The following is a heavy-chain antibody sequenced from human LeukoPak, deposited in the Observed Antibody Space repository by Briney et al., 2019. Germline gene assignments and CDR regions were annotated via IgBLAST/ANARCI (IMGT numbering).Heavy chain of an antibody. V-gene: IGHV1-2*02. Sequence: ASVKVSCKASGYTFTSYGINWVRQAPGQGLEWMGWINPNSGGTNYAQKFQGRVTMTRDTSISTAYMELSRLRSDDTAVYYCASSRYCSSTSCYWFDPWGQGTLVTVSS. CDR3: ASSRYCSSTSCYWFDP. CDR2: INPNSGGT. D-gene: IGHD2-2*01. CDR1: GYTFTSYG. J-gene: IGHJ5*02.